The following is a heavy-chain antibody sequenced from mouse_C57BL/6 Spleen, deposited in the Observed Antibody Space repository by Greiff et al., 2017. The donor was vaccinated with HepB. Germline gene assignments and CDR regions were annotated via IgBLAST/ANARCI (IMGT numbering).Heavy chain of an antibody. CDR2: INPNNGGT. CDR1: GYTFTDYN. Sequence: EVQLQQSGPELVNPGASVKMSCKASGYTFTDYNMHWVKQSHGKSLEWIGYINPNNGGTSYNQKFKGKATLTVNKSSSTAYMELRSLTSEDSAVYYCARASITTVVAKYYAMDYWGQGTSVTVSS. J-gene: IGHJ4*01. D-gene: IGHD1-1*01. CDR3: ARASITTVVAKYYAMDY. V-gene: IGHV1-22*01.